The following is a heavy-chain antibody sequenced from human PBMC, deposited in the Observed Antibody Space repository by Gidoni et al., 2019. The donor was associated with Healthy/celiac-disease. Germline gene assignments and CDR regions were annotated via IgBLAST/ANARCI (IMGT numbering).Heavy chain of an antibody. V-gene: IGHV3-30-3*01. CDR2: KSYDGSNK. CDR3: ARDPWQQLTLDY. D-gene: IGHD6-13*01. CDR1: GFPFSRYA. J-gene: IGHJ4*02. Sequence: VQLLESGGGVFQPGRSLSFPCAAPGFPFSRYAMHWVRQAPGKGLDWVEVKSYDGSNKYYADSVKGRFTISRDKSKNTLYLQMNSLRAEDTAVYYCARDPWQQLTLDYWGQGTLVTVSS.